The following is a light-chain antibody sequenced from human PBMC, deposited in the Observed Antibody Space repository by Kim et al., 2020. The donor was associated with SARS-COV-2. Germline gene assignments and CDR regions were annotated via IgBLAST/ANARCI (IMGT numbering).Light chain of an antibody. CDR2: LNSDGSH. V-gene: IGLV4-69*01. J-gene: IGLJ2*01. CDR1: SGHSSYA. CDR3: QTWGTGIHVV. Sequence: VNLTCTLSSGHSSYAIAWHQQQPEKGPRYLMKLNSDGSHSKGDGIPDRFSGSSSGAERYLTISSLQSEDEADYYCQTWGTGIHVVFGGGTQLTVL.